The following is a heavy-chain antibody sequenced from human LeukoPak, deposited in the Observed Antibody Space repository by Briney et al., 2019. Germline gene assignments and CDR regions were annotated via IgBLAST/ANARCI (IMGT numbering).Heavy chain of an antibody. Sequence: SQTLSLTCAISGDSVSSNSAAWNWIRQSPSRGLEWLGRTYYRSKWYNDYAVSVKSRITINPDTSKNQFSLQLNSVTPEDTAVYYCARDRLHYGYRVYYYYGMDVWGQGTTVTVSS. D-gene: IGHD5-18*01. V-gene: IGHV6-1*01. CDR2: TYYRSKWYN. CDR1: GDSVSSNSAA. J-gene: IGHJ6*02. CDR3: ARDRLHYGYRVYYYYGMDV.